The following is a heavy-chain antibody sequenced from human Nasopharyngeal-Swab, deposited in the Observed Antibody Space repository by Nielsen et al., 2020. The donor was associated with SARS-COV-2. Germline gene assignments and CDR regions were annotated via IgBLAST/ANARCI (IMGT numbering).Heavy chain of an antibody. CDR3: ARHAWVYSNYVGYYYYYMDV. J-gene: IGHJ6*03. V-gene: IGHV4-61*05. CDR2: IYYSGST. CDR1: GGSISSSSSY. Sequence: SETLSLTCTVSGGSISSSSSYWSWIRQPPGKGLEWIGYIYYSGSTNYNPSLKRRVTITVDPSKNQFSLTLSTVTAADTAVYYCARHAWVYSNYVGYYYYYMDVWGKGTTVTVSS. D-gene: IGHD4-11*01.